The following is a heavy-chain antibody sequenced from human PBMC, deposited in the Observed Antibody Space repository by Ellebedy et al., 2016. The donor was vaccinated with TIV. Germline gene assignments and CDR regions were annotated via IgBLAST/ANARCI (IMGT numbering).Heavy chain of an antibody. Sequence: GGSLRLSCAASGFTFDDYAMYWVRQAPGKGLEWVSGVSWNSGGIGHADSVKGRFTIFRDNAKKSLYLQMNNLRPEDTAFYYCAKSGGGRSYYYLYSWGQGTLVTVSS. J-gene: IGHJ1*01. V-gene: IGHV3-9*01. CDR3: AKSGGGRSYYYLYS. CDR1: GFTFDDYA. CDR2: VSWNSGGI. D-gene: IGHD1-26*01.